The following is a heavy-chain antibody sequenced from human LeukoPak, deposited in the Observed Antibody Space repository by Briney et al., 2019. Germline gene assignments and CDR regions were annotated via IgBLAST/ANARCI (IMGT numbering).Heavy chain of an antibody. Sequence: PGGSLRLSCAASGFTFGSYWMIWVRQAPGKGLEWVANINQDGSENYYVDSVRGRFTISRDNAKNSLHLQMNSLRAEDTAVYYCARDKIVGATYFDCWGQGTLVTVSS. V-gene: IGHV3-7*01. D-gene: IGHD1-26*01. CDR1: GFTFGSYW. CDR2: INQDGSEN. CDR3: ARDKIVGATYFDC. J-gene: IGHJ4*02.